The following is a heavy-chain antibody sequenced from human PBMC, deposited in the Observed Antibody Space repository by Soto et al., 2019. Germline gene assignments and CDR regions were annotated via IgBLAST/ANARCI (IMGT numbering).Heavy chain of an antibody. CDR1: GYRFTRFW. J-gene: IGHJ1*01. Sequence: LGESLKIPCKGSGYRFTRFWIGWERQMPGKGLEWMGIIYPGDSDARYSPSFQGQVTISADESINTAYLQWSSLKASDTALYFCARHGYRSSWHPDSWGQATQVTVTS. D-gene: IGHD6-13*01. CDR3: ARHGYRSSWHPDS. CDR2: IYPGDSDA. V-gene: IGHV5-51*01.